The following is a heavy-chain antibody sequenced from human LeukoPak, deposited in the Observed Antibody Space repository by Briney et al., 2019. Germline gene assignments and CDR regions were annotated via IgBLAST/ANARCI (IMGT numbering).Heavy chain of an antibody. D-gene: IGHD4-17*01. V-gene: IGHV4-4*02. CDR3: AMTFYGDGDY. Sequence: PSGTLSLTCAVSGGSISSSDWWSWVRQPPGKGLEWLGQIYYSGSTNYNPSLKSRVTISVDTSKNQFSLKLSSVTAADTAVYYCAMTFYGDGDYWGQGTLVTASS. CDR2: IYYSGST. CDR1: GGSISSSDW. J-gene: IGHJ4*02.